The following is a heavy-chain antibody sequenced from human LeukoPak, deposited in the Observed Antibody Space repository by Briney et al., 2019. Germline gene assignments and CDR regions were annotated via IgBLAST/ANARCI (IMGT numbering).Heavy chain of an antibody. Sequence: TSETLSLTCTVSGGSISSSSYYWGWIRQPPGKGLEWIGNIYYTGSTYYNPSLKSRVTMSVDMSKNQFSLKLSSVTAADTAVYYCARRHDYYYGSGSHNNWFDPWGQGSLVTVSS. CDR1: GGSISSSSYY. J-gene: IGHJ5*02. V-gene: IGHV4-39*01. CDR2: IYYTGST. D-gene: IGHD3-10*01. CDR3: ARRHDYYYGSGSHNNWFDP.